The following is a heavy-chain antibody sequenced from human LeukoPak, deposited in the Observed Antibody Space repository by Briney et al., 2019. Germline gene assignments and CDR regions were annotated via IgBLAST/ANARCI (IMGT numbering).Heavy chain of an antibody. Sequence: SVKVSCKASGGTFSSYAISWVRQAPGQGLEWMGGIFPILGTANYAQKFQGRVTITADESTSTAYMELSSLRSEDTAVYYCARATYYDILTGYYPYYYYGMDVWGKGTTVTVSS. J-gene: IGHJ6*04. CDR1: GGTFSSYA. V-gene: IGHV1-69*13. CDR3: ARATYYDILTGYYPYYYYGMDV. D-gene: IGHD3-9*01. CDR2: IFPILGTA.